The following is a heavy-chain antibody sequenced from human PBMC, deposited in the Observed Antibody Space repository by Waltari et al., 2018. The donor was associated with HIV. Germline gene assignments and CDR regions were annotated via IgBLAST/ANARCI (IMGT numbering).Heavy chain of an antibody. Sequence: QVQLQESGTGLVKPSETLSLTCPVSGYSISSGYSWGWIRQPPGKGLEWIGSIYHSGSAYYKSSLKSRVTISVDTSKNQFSLKLSSATAADTAVYYCARDRYDSSGYLATYNNYYGVDVWGQGTTVTVSS. D-gene: IGHD3-22*01. CDR3: ARDRYDSSGYLATYNNYYGVDV. V-gene: IGHV4-38-2*02. CDR2: IYHSGSA. CDR1: GYSISSGYS. J-gene: IGHJ6*02.